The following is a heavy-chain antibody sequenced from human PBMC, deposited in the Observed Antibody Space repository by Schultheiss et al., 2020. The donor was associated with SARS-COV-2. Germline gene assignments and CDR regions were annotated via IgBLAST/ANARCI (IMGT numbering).Heavy chain of an antibody. J-gene: IGHJ5*02. V-gene: IGHV3-7*03. CDR1: GFTFSSYW. CDR3: ARAYCSGGSCYQAQYNWFDP. CDR2: IKQDGSEK. Sequence: GGSLRLSCAASGFTFSSYWMSWVRQAPGKGLEWVANIKQDGSEKYYVDSVKGRFTISRDNAKNSLYLQMNSLRAEDTAVYYCARAYCSGGSCYQAQYNWFDPWGQGTLVTV. D-gene: IGHD2-15*01.